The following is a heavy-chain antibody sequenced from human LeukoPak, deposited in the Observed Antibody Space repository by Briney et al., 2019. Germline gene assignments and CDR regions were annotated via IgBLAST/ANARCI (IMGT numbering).Heavy chain of an antibody. CDR2: ISISRSNI. CDR3: ARIRGGPIDY. V-gene: IGHV3-21*01. Sequence: GGSLRLSCAASGFTFSSYSMNWVRQAPGKGLEWVSSISISRSNIYYADSVKGRFTISRDTSKNSLYLQMNSLRPEDTAVFYCARIRGGPIDYWGQGTLVTVSS. J-gene: IGHJ4*02. D-gene: IGHD3-16*01. CDR1: GFTFSSYS.